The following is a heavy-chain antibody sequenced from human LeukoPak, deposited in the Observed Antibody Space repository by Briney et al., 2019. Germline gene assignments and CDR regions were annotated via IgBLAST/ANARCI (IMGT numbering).Heavy chain of an antibody. Sequence: GGSLRLSCAASGFTFSSYAMHWVRQAPGKGLEWVAVISYDGSNKYYADSVKGRFTISRDNSKNTLYLQMSSLRAEDTAVYYCVKDWAEVFRVVTLPHHYYYYGMDVWGQGTTVTVSS. J-gene: IGHJ6*02. CDR2: ISYDGSNK. V-gene: IGHV3-30*14. D-gene: IGHD3-3*01. CDR1: GFTFSSYA. CDR3: VKDWAEVFRVVTLPHHYYYYGMDV.